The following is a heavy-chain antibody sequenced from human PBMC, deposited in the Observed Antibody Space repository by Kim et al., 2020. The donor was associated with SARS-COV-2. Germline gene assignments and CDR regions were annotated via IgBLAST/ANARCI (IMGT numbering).Heavy chain of an antibody. J-gene: IGHJ5*02. V-gene: IGHV4-61*01. D-gene: IGHD3-16*01. CDR2: FYSTGST. CDR1: GGPVNSGNYY. Sequence: SETLSLTCSVSGGPVNSGNYYWSWIRQPPGKGLECMGYFYSTGSTNYNPSLESRLIISVDTSKNQFSLRLNSVTAADTAVYFCARHFGLASYDRRRRVETKLPAEANPWGQGTLATVSS. CDR3: ARHFGLASYDRRRRVETKLPAEANP.